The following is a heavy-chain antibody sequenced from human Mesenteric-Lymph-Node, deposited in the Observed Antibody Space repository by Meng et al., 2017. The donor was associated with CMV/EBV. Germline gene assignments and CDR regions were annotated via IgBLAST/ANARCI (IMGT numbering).Heavy chain of an antibody. V-gene: IGHV2-5*01. CDR3: AHSQYYYDSSGYYQLYGMDV. CDR2: IYWNDDK. J-gene: IGHJ6*02. D-gene: IGHD3-22*01. CDR1: GFSLNTSGVG. Sequence: SGPTLVKPTQTLTLTCTFSGFSLNTSGVGVGWIRQPPGKALEWLALIYWNDDKRYSPSLKSRLTITKDTSKNQVVLTMTNMDPVNTATYYCAHSQYYYDSSGYYQLYGMDVWGQGTTVTVSS.